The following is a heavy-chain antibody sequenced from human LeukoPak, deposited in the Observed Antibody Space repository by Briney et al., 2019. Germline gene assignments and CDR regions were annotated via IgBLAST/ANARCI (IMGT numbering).Heavy chain of an antibody. CDR2: ISYDGSNK. CDR3: AKDYRGPSRDFDY. V-gene: IGHV3-30*04. D-gene: IGHD3-16*02. Sequence: GGSLRLSCAASGFTFSSYAMHWVRQAPGKGLEWVAVISYDGSNKYYADSVKGRFTISRDNSKNTLYLQMNSLRAEDTAVYYCAKDYRGPSRDFDYWGQGTLVTVSS. CDR1: GFTFSSYA. J-gene: IGHJ4*02.